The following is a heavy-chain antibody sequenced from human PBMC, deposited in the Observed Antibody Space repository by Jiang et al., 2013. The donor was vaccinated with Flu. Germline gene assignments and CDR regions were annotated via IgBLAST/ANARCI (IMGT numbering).Heavy chain of an antibody. Sequence: GAEVKKPGASVKVSCKASGYTFTGYYMHWVRQAPGQGLEWMGWINPNSGGTNYAQKFQGRVTMTRDTSISTAYMELSRLRSDDTAVYYCAGLGYCTNGVCADAFDIWGQGTMVTVSS. CDR3: AGLGYCTNGVCADAFDI. CDR1: GYTFTGYY. D-gene: IGHD2-8*01. J-gene: IGHJ3*02. V-gene: IGHV1-2*02. CDR2: INPNSGGT.